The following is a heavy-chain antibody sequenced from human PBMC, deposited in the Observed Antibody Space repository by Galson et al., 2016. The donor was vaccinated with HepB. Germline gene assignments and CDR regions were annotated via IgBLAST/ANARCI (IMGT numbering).Heavy chain of an antibody. Sequence: SETLSLTCTVSGGSISSFSWSWIRQPAGKGLEWIGRIHTAGSTHYSPSLKSRVTMSLDTSKNQFSLRLSSVTAADTAVYYCARSDFYSRDAYFDPWGQGILVIVSS. V-gene: IGHV4-4*07. J-gene: IGHJ5*02. D-gene: IGHD4-11*01. CDR3: ARSDFYSRDAYFDP. CDR2: IHTAGST. CDR1: GGSISSFS.